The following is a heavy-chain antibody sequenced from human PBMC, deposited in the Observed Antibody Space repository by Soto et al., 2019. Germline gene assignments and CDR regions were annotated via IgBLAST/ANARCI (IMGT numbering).Heavy chain of an antibody. CDR3: TRGPRPSSAGTVAY. CDR1: GFAFDAYW. Sequence: EVHLVESGGGLVQPGGSLRLSCVASGFAFDAYWMHWVRQVPGEGPVWVSRIDYDGTTTTYADSVKGRFTISRDNAKTTLYLHMNSLRAEDTGVYYCTRGPRPSSAGTVAYWGQGTLVTVSS. CDR2: IDYDGTTT. D-gene: IGHD6-13*01. V-gene: IGHV3-74*01. J-gene: IGHJ4*02.